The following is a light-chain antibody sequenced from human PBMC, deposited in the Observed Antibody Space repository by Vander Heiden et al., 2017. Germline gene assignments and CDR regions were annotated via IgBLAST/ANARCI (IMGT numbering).Light chain of an antibody. J-gene: IGLJ2*01. Sequence: QSALTQPASVSGSPGQSITISCTGTSSDIGGYNYVSWYQHYPGKAPKLMIYDVYNRPSGVSDRFSGSKSGNTASLTISGLQTDDEADYYCCSYTSATTRVFGRGTRVTVL. V-gene: IGLV2-14*01. CDR1: SSDIGGYNY. CDR3: CSYTSATTRV. CDR2: DVY.